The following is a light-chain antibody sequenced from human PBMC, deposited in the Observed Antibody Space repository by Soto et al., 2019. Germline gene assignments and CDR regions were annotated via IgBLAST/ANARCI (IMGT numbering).Light chain of an antibody. V-gene: IGLV2-11*01. Sequence: QSALTQPRSVSGSPGQSVTISCTGTSSGVGDYNYVSWYQQHPGKAPKLMIYDVSERPSGVPDRFSGSKSGNTASLTISGLQAEDEADYYCCSYAGSYTWVFGGGTKLTVL. CDR1: SSGVGDYNY. CDR2: DVS. CDR3: CSYAGSYTWV. J-gene: IGLJ3*02.